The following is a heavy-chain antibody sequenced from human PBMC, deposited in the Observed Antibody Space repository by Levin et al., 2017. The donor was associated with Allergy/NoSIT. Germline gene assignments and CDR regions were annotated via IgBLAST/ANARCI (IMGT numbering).Heavy chain of an antibody. CDR2: ISYDGSNK. V-gene: IGHV3-30-3*01. CDR1: GFTFSSYA. D-gene: IGHD3-10*01. CDR3: ARESGLLWIRFGEFPLGY. Sequence: LAGGSLRLSCAASGFTFSSYAMHWVRQAPGKGLEWVAVISYDGSNKYYADSVKGRFTISRDNSKNTLYLQMNSLRAEDTAVYYCARESGLLWIRFGEFPLGYWGQGTLVTVSS. J-gene: IGHJ4*02.